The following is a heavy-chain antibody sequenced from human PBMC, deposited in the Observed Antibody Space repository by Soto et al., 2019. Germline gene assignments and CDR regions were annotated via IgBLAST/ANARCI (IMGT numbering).Heavy chain of an antibody. J-gene: IGHJ4*01. D-gene: IGHD1-1*01. CDR1: GYTFTSYC. V-gene: IGHV5-51*01. Sequence: GESLEISCKGSGYTFTSYCIGWVRRMPGEGLEWMGVTYPSDSATRYNPSFQGQATISADKSITTAYLQWSSLKTSDTAMYYFVRSGTRSGRFSDYWGQGTLGTASS. CDR3: VRSGTRSGRFSDY. CDR2: TYPSDSAT.